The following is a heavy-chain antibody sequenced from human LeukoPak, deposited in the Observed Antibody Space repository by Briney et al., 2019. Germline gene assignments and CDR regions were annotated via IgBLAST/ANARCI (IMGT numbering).Heavy chain of an antibody. D-gene: IGHD1-26*01. CDR3: ARLLLGATSNFDY. Sequence: GGALEISCKGSGYIFTSYWIGWVRQLPGKGLEWMGIIYPGDSDTRYSPSFQGQVTISADKSISTAYLQWSSLKASDTAMYYCARLLLGATSNFDYWGQGTLVTVSS. CDR2: IYPGDSDT. J-gene: IGHJ4*02. V-gene: IGHV5-51*01. CDR1: GYIFTSYW.